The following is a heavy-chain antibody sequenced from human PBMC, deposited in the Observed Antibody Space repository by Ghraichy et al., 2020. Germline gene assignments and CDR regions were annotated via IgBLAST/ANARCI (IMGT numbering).Heavy chain of an antibody. CDR2: INHSGSP. CDR3: ARVGAANYYGSGSYYVRPYGRCWCDP. D-gene: IGHD3-10*01. CDR1: GGSFSGYY. J-gene: IGHJ5*02. V-gene: IGHV4-34*01. Sequence: SETLSLTCAVYGGSFSGYYWSWIRQPPGKGLEWIGEINHSGSPNYNPSLKSRVTISVDTSKNQFSLKLSSVTAADTAVYYCARVGAANYYGSGSYYVRPYGRCWCDPWGQGTLVTVSS.